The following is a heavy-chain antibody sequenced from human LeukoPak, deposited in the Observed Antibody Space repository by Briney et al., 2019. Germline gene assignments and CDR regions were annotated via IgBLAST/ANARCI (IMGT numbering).Heavy chain of an antibody. V-gene: IGHV4-59*01. Sequence: SETLSLTCTVSGGSISSYYWSWIRQPPGKGLEWIGYIYYSGSTNYNPSLKSRVTISVDTSKNQFSLKLSSVTAADTAVYYCARVARHRGQQVDPWGQGTLVSVSS. CDR1: GGSISSYY. J-gene: IGHJ5*02. CDR2: IYYSGST. CDR3: ARVARHRGQQVDP. D-gene: IGHD3-10*01.